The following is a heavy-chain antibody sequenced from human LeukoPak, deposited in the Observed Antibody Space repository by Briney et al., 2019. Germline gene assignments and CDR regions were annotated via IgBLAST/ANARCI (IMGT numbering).Heavy chain of an antibody. CDR1: GGSISSGGYF. D-gene: IGHD2-21*02. V-gene: IGHV4-31*01. J-gene: IGHJ3*02. CDR3: ARVTFCGTDCCFGGGLDI. CDR2: ICYTGST. Sequence: PSQTLSLTCTVSGGSISSGGYFWSWIRQHPEKGLEWIGYICYTGSTYYNPSLESQSSISSDTSRTQFSLRLSSVTAADTAVYYCARVTFCGTDCCFGGGLDIWGQGIMVTVSS.